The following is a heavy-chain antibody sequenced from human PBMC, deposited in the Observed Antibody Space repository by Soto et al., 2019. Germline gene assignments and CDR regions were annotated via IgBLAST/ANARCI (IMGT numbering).Heavy chain of an antibody. CDR2: TDPSGSYS. CDR3: AKYCSRTSCPYYYAMDV. Sequence: GESLKISCKGSGYIFTTFWISWVRQKPGKGLEWMWRTDPSGSYSTYSPSFQGHVTFSADNAINTAYLQWSSLEASDTAIYYCAKYCSRTSCPYYYAMDVWGQGTPVTLSS. J-gene: IGHJ6*02. D-gene: IGHD2-2*01. CDR1: GYIFTTFW. V-gene: IGHV5-10-1*01.